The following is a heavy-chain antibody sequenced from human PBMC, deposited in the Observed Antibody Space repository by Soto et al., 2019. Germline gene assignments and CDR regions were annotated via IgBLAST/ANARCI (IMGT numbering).Heavy chain of an antibody. Sequence: QLQLQESGPGLVKPSETLSLTCTVSGGSIRDDRYYWGWIRQPPGKGLEWIGSIYYSGTSSYNPSLKSRVTMSVDTSKKQLSLRLSSVTAADTAVYYCGRLHCDSPNCVPLDPWGQGTLVIVSS. J-gene: IGHJ5*02. D-gene: IGHD2-2*01. CDR1: GGSIRDDRYY. CDR2: IYYSGTS. V-gene: IGHV4-39*01. CDR3: GRLHCDSPNCVPLDP.